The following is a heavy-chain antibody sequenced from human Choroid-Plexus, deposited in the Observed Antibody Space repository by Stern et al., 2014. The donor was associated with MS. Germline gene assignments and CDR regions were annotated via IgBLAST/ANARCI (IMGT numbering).Heavy chain of an antibody. CDR1: GFTLGSSA. CDR2: VSYDGSKK. Sequence: VQLVESGAGLVQPGRPLRLSCVASGFTLGSSAMHWVRQAPGQGLDWAAGVSYDGSKKYYADSVKGRFTISRDNSQNTLYMQMSSLRPEDTAVYYCAKDRQYLTYFFDHWGQGSLVTVSS. V-gene: IGHV3-30*18. CDR3: AKDRQYLTYFFDH. D-gene: IGHD2/OR15-2a*01. J-gene: IGHJ5*02.